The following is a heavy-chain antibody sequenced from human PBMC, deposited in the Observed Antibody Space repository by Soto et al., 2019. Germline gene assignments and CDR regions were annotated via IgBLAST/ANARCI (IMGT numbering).Heavy chain of an antibody. J-gene: IGHJ4*02. CDR3: ARSPRYYFDY. CDR1: GGSISSGGYS. CDR2: IYHSGST. Sequence: SETLSLTCAVSGGSISSGGYSWSWIRQPPGKGLEWIGYIYHSGSTYYNPSLKSRVTRSVDRSKNQFSLKLSSVTAADTAVYYCARSPRYYFDYWGQQTLVTVSS. V-gene: IGHV4-30-2*01.